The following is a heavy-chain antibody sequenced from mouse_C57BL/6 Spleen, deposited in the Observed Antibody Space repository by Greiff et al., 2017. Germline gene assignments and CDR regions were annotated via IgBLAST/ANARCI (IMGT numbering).Heavy chain of an antibody. J-gene: IGHJ2*01. CDR3: ASSYDYDLDY. CDR2: IDPSDSYT. V-gene: IGHV1-69*01. D-gene: IGHD2-4*01. Sequence: VQLQQPGAELVMPGASVKLSCKASGYTFTSYWMHWVKQRPGQGLEWIGEIDPSDSYTNYNQKFKGKSTLTVDKSSSTAYMQLSSLTSEDSAVYYCASSYDYDLDYWGQGTTLTVSS. CDR1: GYTFTSYW.